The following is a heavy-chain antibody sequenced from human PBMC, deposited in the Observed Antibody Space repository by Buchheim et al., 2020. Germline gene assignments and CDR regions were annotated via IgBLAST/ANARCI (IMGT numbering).Heavy chain of an antibody. CDR1: GFTFSIYA. V-gene: IGHV3-30*04. CDR3: ARDLFEDYYGSGSYEGMDV. CDR2: ISYDRSNR. D-gene: IGHD3-10*01. Sequence: QVQLVESGGGVVQPGRSLRLSCAASGFTFSIYAMHWVRQAPGKGLEWVAVISYDRSNRYYADSVKGRFTISRDNSKNTLYWQINSLRAEDTAVYYCARDLFEDYYGSGSYEGMDVWGQGTT. J-gene: IGHJ6*02.